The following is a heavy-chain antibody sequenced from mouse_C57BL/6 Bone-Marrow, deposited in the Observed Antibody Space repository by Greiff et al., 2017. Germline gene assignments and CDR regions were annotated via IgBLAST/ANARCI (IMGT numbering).Heavy chain of an antibody. J-gene: IGHJ3*01. D-gene: IGHD2-1*01. Sequence: EVQLQQSGAELVRPGASVKLSCTASGFNIKDDYMHWVKQRPEQGLEWIGWIDPENGDTEYASKFQGTATITADTSSNTTYLQLSSLTSEDTAVYYYTLYNGNPWFSYWGQGTLVTVSA. CDR3: TLYNGNPWFSY. CDR1: GFNIKDDY. CDR2: IDPENGDT. V-gene: IGHV14-4*01.